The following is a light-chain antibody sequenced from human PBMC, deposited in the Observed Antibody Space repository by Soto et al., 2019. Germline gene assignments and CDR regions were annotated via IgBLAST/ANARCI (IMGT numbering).Light chain of an antibody. V-gene: IGLV2-23*02. CDR2: EVS. CDR3: CSYAGSSTFV. J-gene: IGLJ1*01. CDR1: SSDVGSYNL. Sequence: QSVVTQPASVSGSPGQSITISCTGTSSDVGSYNLVSWCQQHPGKAPKLMIYEVSKRPSGGSNRFSGSKSGNTASLTISGLQAEDEPDYYCCSYAGSSTFVFGTGTKVTVL.